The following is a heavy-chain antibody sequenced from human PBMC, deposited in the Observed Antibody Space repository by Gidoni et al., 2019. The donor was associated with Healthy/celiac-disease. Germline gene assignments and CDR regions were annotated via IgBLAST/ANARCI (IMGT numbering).Heavy chain of an antibody. J-gene: IGHJ6*02. D-gene: IGHD2-15*01. Sequence: QVQLQQWGAGLLKPSETLSLTCAVYGGSFSGYYWSWIRQPPGKGLEWIGEINHSGSTNYNPSLKSRVTISVDTSKNQFSLKLSSVTAADTAVYYCARSFICSRWGGSCHTRYYYYGMDVWGQGTTVTVSS. CDR3: ARSFICSRWGGSCHTRYYYYGMDV. CDR2: INHSGST. CDR1: GGSFSGYY. V-gene: IGHV4-34*01.